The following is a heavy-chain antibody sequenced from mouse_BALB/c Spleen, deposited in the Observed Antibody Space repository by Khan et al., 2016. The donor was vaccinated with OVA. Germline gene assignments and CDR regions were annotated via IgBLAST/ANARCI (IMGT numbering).Heavy chain of an antibody. D-gene: IGHD2-2*01. Sequence: QVQLQQSGPELVKPGASVKMSCKASGYTFTDYVINWVKQRTGQGLEWIGQIYPGSGSTYYNEKFKGKATLTADKSSNTAYMQLSSLTSEDSAVYFCAGGGYDAFAYWGQGTLVTVSA. CDR1: GYTFTDYV. J-gene: IGHJ3*01. CDR3: AGGGYDAFAY. CDR2: IYPGSGST. V-gene: IGHV1-77*01.